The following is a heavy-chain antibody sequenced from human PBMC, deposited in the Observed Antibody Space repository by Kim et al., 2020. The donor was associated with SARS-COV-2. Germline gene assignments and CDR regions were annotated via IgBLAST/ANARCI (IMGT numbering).Heavy chain of an antibody. CDR3: AKDRGYSYGSGYFDY. Sequence: DSVKGRFTISRDNAKNSLYLQMNSLRAEDTAFYYCAKDRGYSYGSGYFDYWGQGALVTVSS. D-gene: IGHD3-10*01. V-gene: IGHV3-9*01. J-gene: IGHJ4*02.